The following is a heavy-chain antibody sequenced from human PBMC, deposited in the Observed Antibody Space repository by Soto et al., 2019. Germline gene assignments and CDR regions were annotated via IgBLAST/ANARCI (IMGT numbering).Heavy chain of an antibody. CDR1: CFSIQTSYF. CDR3: ARGGEPLGYYGLDV. Sequence: SETLSLTCGFSCFSIQTSYFWGWIRQPPGKGPEWIGLISHSGRAISHPSFASRATISLDTTNNAFSLTLKSVTAADTAVYYCARGGEPLGYYGLDVWGQGITVTVSS. D-gene: IGHD3-10*01. J-gene: IGHJ6*02. CDR2: ISHSGRA. V-gene: IGHV4-38-2*01.